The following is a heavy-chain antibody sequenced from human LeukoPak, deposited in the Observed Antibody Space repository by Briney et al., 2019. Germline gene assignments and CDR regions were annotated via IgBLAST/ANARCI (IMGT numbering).Heavy chain of an antibody. J-gene: IGHJ5*02. CDR3: ARVRGNYGPVWFDP. Sequence: SETLSLTCTVSGGSISSHYWSWIRQPPGKGLEWIGYIYYSGSTNYNPSLKSRVTISVDTSKNQFSLKLSSVTAADTAVYYCARVRGNYGPVWFDPWGQGTLVTVSS. CDR2: IYYSGST. V-gene: IGHV4-59*11. CDR1: GGSISSHY. D-gene: IGHD4-11*01.